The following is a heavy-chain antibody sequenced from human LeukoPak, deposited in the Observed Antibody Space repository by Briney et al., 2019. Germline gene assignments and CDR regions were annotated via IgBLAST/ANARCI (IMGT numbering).Heavy chain of an antibody. CDR1: GFTFSSYW. V-gene: IGHV3-74*01. Sequence: GGSLRLSCAASGFTFSSYWMHWVRQAPGKGLVWVSRINSDGSSTSYADSVKGRFTISRDNSKNTLFLQMNSLRPEDTAVYYCARAPGYGAAYYFDYWGQGTLVTVSS. CDR2: INSDGSST. D-gene: IGHD1-1*01. J-gene: IGHJ4*02. CDR3: ARAPGYGAAYYFDY.